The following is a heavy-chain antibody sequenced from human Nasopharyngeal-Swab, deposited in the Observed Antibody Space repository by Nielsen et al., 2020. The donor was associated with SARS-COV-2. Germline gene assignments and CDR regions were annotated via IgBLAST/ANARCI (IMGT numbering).Heavy chain of an antibody. Sequence: GESLKISCAASGFTFSSYSMNWVRQAPGKGLEWVSSISSSGSYIYYADSVKGRFTISRDNAKNSLYLQMNSLRAEDTAVYYCARVSGYSTSYDAFDIWGQGTMVTVSS. CDR1: GFTFSSYS. J-gene: IGHJ3*02. D-gene: IGHD6-6*01. CDR2: ISSSGSYI. V-gene: IGHV3-21*01. CDR3: ARVSGYSTSYDAFDI.